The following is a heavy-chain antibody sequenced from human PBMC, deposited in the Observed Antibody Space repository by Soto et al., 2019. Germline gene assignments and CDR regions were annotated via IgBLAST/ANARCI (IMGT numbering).Heavy chain of an antibody. D-gene: IGHD3-16*01. J-gene: IGHJ1*01. CDR1: GFRFSSSW. CDR3: ASWADAADEDYFHH. V-gene: IGHV3-7*03. CDR2: INQGGSQK. Sequence: EVQLVESGGGLVQPGESLRLSCAGSGFRFSSSWMSWIRQAPGKGLEWVAHINQGGSQKYYVDSAKGRFTISRDNAKTSLYLQMNNLRAEDTATYYCASWADAADEDYFHHWGQGTLVTVSS.